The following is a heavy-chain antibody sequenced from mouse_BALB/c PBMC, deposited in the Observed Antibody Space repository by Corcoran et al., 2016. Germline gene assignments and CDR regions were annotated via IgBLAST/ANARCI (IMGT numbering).Heavy chain of an antibody. Sequence: QIQLVQSGPELKKPGETVKISCKASGYTFTHYGMNWVKQAPGKGLKWMGWINTYTGEPTYADDFKGRFAFSLETSASTAYLQINNLKNEDMATYFCARTLGDYAMDYWGQGTSVTVSS. CDR3: ARTLGDYAMDY. CDR2: INTYTGEP. D-gene: IGHD3-1*01. J-gene: IGHJ4*01. CDR1: GYTFTHYG. V-gene: IGHV9-1*02.